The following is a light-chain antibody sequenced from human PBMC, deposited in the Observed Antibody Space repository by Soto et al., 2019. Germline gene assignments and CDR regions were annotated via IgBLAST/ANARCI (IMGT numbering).Light chain of an antibody. CDR1: QSIGGN. V-gene: IGKV1-39*01. J-gene: IGKJ1*01. Sequence: DIQMTQAPSTLAATAGDRVTITCRASQSIGGNLNWYQQKPGKAPTLLIYAASSLQSGVPSRFSGSGSGTDFTLTISSLQPEDFATYYCPQSYSTPVTFGQGTKVDI. CDR2: AAS. CDR3: PQSYSTPVT.